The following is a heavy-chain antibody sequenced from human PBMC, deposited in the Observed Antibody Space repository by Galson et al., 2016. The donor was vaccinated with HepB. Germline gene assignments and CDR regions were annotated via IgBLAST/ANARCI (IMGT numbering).Heavy chain of an antibody. Sequence: TVSGDSISSGSFYWSWIRQPVGKGLEWIGRVYTSGITHYNASLKSRVTISLNTSKNQFSLRLTSVAAADTAVYYCAREPFLDLDPNTRNNAFDIWGQGTMVTLSS. J-gene: IGHJ3*02. D-gene: IGHD3/OR15-3a*01. CDR2: VYTSGIT. V-gene: IGHV4-61*02. CDR3: AREPFLDLDPNTRNNAFDI. CDR1: GDSISSGSFY.